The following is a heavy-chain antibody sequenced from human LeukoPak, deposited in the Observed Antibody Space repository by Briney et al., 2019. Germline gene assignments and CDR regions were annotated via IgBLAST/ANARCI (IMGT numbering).Heavy chain of an antibody. CDR2: IRTKSEGATT. CDR1: GSTVSDFW. Sequence: GGSLRLSCAASGSTVSDFWMIWVRQAPGRGLEWVGHIRTKSEGATTQYAAPVKGRFTVSRDDSKNTVYLQMDSLQSDDTAVYYCVKRWFDPWGQGALVTVSS. V-gene: IGHV3-15*01. J-gene: IGHJ5*02. CDR3: VKRWFDP.